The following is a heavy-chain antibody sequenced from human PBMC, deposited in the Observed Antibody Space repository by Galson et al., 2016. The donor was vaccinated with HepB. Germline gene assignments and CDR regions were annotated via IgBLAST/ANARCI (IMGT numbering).Heavy chain of an antibody. CDR3: ARDRLTFACSGGGCYSAQDS. CDR1: GFTFSTYY. CDR2: IKQDGSEK. V-gene: IGHV3-7*01. D-gene: IGHD2-15*01. Sequence: SLRLSCAALGFTFSTYYMTWVRQPPGKGLEWVAGIKQDGSEKYYVDSVKGRFTISRDNAKNSLYVQMNSLRVEDTAVYYCARDRLTFACSGGGCYSAQDSWGQGTLVTVSS. J-gene: IGHJ4*02.